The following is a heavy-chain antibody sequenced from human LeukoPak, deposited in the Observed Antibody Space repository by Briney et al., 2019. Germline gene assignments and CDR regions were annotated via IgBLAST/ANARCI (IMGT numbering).Heavy chain of an antibody. Sequence: PSETLSLTCTVSGDSISSSSYYWGWIRQPPGKGLEWIGSIYYSGSTYYNPSLKSRVTISVDTSKNQFSLKLSSVTAADTAVYYCARESTTHFGVVIIPYYFDYWGQGTLVTVSS. CDR2: IYYSGST. D-gene: IGHD3-3*01. CDR3: ARESTTHFGVVIIPYYFDY. V-gene: IGHV4-39*07. CDR1: GDSISSSSYY. J-gene: IGHJ4*02.